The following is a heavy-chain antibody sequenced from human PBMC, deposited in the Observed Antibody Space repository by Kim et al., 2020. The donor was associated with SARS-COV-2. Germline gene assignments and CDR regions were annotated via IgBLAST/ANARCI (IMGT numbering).Heavy chain of an antibody. Sequence: SVKVSCKASGFTFTSSAVQWVRQARGQRLEWIGWIVVGSGNTNYAQKFQERVTITRDMSTSTAYMELSSLRSEDTAVYYCAAWGAYSSGWAAARDWGQGTLVTVSS. J-gene: IGHJ4*02. CDR2: IVVGSGNT. D-gene: IGHD6-19*01. CDR3: AAWGAYSSGWAAARD. V-gene: IGHV1-58*01. CDR1: GFTFTSSA.